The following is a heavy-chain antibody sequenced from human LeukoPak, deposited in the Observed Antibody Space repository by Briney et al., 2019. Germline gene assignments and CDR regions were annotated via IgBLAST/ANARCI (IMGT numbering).Heavy chain of an antibody. Sequence: SGGSLRLSCAASGFTFSNYWMNWVRQAPGKGLEWVAGISWNSERIGYEDSVKGRFTISRDNAENYLYLQMNSLRGEDTAFYYRAKDASVGDSRGWYPSYFDSWGQGVLVTVSS. CDR2: ISWNSERI. CDR3: AKDASVGDSRGWYPSYFDS. D-gene: IGHD6-19*01. J-gene: IGHJ4*02. V-gene: IGHV3-9*01. CDR1: GFTFSNYW.